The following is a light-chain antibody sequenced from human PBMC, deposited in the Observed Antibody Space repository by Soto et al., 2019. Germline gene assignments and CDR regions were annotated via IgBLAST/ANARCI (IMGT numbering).Light chain of an antibody. Sequence: EIVLTQSPATLSLSPGERATLSCRASQGVSSDLAWHQQRPGQAPRLLIYGASTRATGIPARFSGSGSGTEFTLTISRLQSEDFAVYYCQQYNNWPPITFGQGTRLEIK. V-gene: IGKV3-15*01. J-gene: IGKJ5*01. CDR3: QQYNNWPPIT. CDR1: QGVSSD. CDR2: GAS.